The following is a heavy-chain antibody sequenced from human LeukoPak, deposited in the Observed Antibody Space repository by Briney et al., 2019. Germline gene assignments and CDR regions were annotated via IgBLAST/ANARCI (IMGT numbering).Heavy chain of an antibody. CDR2: ITGSGVST. CDR3: AKGVVGVTSPNSLDY. D-gene: IGHD1-26*01. Sequence: GGSLRLSCAASGVTFSTYAMTWVRQTPGKGLEWVPAITGSGVSTFYADSVKGRFTISRDNSKNTLFLQMNSLRAEDTAVYYCAKGVVGVTSPNSLDYWGQGTLVTVSS. J-gene: IGHJ4*02. V-gene: IGHV3-23*01. CDR1: GVTFSTYA.